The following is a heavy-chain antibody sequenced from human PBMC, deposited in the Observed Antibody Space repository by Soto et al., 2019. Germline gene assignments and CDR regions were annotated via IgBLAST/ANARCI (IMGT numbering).Heavy chain of an antibody. Sequence: GGSLRLSCAASGFTLSTYGMHWVRQAPGKGLEWVAVVWYDGSKKYYADSVKGRFTVSRDNSKNTLYLQMNSLRAEDTAVYYCARPLEQWHLGFGMDVWGQGSPVTVSS. CDR1: GFTLSTYG. CDR2: VWYDGSKK. D-gene: IGHD6-19*01. J-gene: IGHJ6*01. CDR3: ARPLEQWHLGFGMDV. V-gene: IGHV3-33*01.